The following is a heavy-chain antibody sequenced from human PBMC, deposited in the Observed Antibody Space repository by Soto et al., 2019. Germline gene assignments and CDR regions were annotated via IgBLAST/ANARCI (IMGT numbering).Heavy chain of an antibody. J-gene: IGHJ4*02. CDR1: GGSISSGGYS. D-gene: IGHD6-19*01. CDR3: ARAGGLGAVAVDY. Sequence: QLQLQESGSGLVKPSQTLSLTCAVSGGSISSGGYSWSWIRQPPGKGLEWSGYIYHGSTYYNPSLKSRVTISVDRSTNQFSRKLSSVTAADTAVYYCARAGGLGAVAVDYWGQGTLVTVSS. V-gene: IGHV4-30-2*01. CDR2: IYHGST.